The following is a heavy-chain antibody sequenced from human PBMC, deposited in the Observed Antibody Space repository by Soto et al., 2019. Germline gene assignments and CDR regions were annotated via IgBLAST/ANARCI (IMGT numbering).Heavy chain of an antibody. Sequence: PSETLSLTCTVSGGSVTNSSYYWGWIRQSPGKGLEWIGSVYYRGRSYSKSSVKSRVTISVDTSKNRFSLSLNSVTASDTAVYFCVSQRTTVPTQAYFDYWGPGALVPVSS. V-gene: IGHV4-39*01. D-gene: IGHD4-17*01. CDR1: GGSVTNSSYY. CDR2: VYYRGRS. J-gene: IGHJ4*02. CDR3: VSQRTTVPTQAYFDY.